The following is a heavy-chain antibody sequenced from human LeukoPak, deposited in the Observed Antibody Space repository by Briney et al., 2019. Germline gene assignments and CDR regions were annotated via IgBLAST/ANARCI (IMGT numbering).Heavy chain of an antibody. CDR2: IYYSGST. J-gene: IGHJ4*02. CDR3: AREGMAVGFARFPIFNH. D-gene: IGHD6-19*01. Sequence: SETLSLTCTVSGGSISSYYWSWIRQPPGRGLQWIGDIYYSGSTNYNPSLKSRVTISVDTSKNQFSLRLTSVTAADTAVYYCAREGMAVGFARFPIFNHWGQGTLVTVSS. V-gene: IGHV4-59*01. CDR1: GGSISSYY.